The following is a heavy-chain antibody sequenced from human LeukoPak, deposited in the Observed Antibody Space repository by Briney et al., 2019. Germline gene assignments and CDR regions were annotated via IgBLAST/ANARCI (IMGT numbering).Heavy chain of an antibody. D-gene: IGHD4-17*01. CDR2: IKQDGSEK. J-gene: IGHJ4*02. CDR1: SSYG. CDR3: ARDLSHYDYGDYGTLL. V-gene: IGHV3-7*01. Sequence: SSYGMSWVRQAPGKGLEWVANIKQDGSEKYYVDSVKGRFTISRDNAKNSLYLQMNSLRAEDTAVYYCARDLSHYDYGDYGTLLWGQGTLVTVSS.